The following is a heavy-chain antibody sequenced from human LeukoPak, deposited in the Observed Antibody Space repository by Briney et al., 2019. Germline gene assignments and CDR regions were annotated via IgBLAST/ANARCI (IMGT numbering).Heavy chain of an antibody. CDR3: ARDQTRYYYDSSGYLGFDY. J-gene: IGHJ4*02. CDR2: IYTSGST. CDR1: GGSISSYY. Sequence: SETLSLTCTVSGGSISSYYWSWIRRPAGKGLEWIGRIYTSGSTNYNPSLKSRVTMSVDTSKNQFSLKLSSVTAADTAVYYCARDQTRYYYDSSGYLGFDYWGQGTLVTVSS. D-gene: IGHD3-22*01. V-gene: IGHV4-4*07.